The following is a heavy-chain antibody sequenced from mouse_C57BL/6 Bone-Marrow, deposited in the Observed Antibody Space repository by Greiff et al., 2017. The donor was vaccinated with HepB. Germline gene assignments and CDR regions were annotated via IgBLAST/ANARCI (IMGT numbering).Heavy chain of an antibody. Sequence: EVQLQESGAELVRPGSSVKMSCKTSGYTFTSYGINWVKQSHGQGLEWIGYIYIGNGYTEYNEKFKGKATLTSDTSSSTAYMQLSSLTSEDSAIYFCARNLWLRIYAMDYWGQGTSVTVSS. CDR3: ARNLWLRIYAMDY. V-gene: IGHV1-58*01. CDR1: GYTFTSYG. CDR2: IYIGNGYT. D-gene: IGHD2-2*01. J-gene: IGHJ4*01.